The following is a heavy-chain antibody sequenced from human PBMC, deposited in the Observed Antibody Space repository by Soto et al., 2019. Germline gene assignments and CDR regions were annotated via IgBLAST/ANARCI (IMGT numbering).Heavy chain of an antibody. CDR2: INAANGDT. Sequence: QVQLVQSGTEVKKPGASVKVSCKAYGYTFTSYGIHWVRQAPGQRLEWMGWINAANGDTKYSPKFQGRVTITRDTSASTAYMELSSLRSEDTAVYYCVRRHVSATGIDWFDPWGQGTLVTVSS. J-gene: IGHJ5*02. CDR1: GYTFTSYG. D-gene: IGHD6-13*01. V-gene: IGHV1-3*01. CDR3: VRRHVSATGIDWFDP.